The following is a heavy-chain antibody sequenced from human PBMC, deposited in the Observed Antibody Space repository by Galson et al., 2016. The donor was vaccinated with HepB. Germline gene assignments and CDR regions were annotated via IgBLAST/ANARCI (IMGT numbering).Heavy chain of an antibody. CDR1: GFSFSSYE. D-gene: IGHD1-26*01. Sequence: SLRLSCAAYGFSFSSYEMNWVRQAPGKGLEWVSHISNSGSTIYYADSVKGRFTISRDNAKNSLYLQMHSLRAEDTAVYYCAREGSSSDWQHGYSGSYVISYWYFDLWGRGTPVIVSS. V-gene: IGHV3-48*03. J-gene: IGHJ2*01. CDR2: ISNSGSTI. CDR3: AREGSSSDWQHGYSGSYVISYWYFDL.